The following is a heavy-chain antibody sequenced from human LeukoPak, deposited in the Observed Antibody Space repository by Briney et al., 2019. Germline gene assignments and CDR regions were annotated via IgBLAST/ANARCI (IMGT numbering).Heavy chain of an antibody. CDR1: GFTFSSYS. J-gene: IGHJ4*02. CDR2: ISSSSSTI. Sequence: GGSLRLSCAASGFTFSSYSMNWVRQAPGKGLEWVSYISSSSSTIYYADSVKGRFTISRDNAKNSLYLQMNSLRAEDTAVYYCASSFSGSYLDYWGQGTLVTVSS. V-gene: IGHV3-48*04. D-gene: IGHD1-26*01. CDR3: ASSFSGSYLDY.